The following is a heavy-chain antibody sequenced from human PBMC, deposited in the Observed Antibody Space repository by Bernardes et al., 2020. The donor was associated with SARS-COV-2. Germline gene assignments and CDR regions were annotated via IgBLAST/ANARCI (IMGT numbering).Heavy chain of an antibody. Sequence: GGSLRLSCAGSGFDFSDYWMTWVRQAPGKGLEWLANIKRDGSETYYVDSVKGRFTISRDNAKNLVFLQMNSLRAEDTAVFYCARSAGMDVWGQGNMVTVAS. CDR1: GFDFSDYW. V-gene: IGHV3-7*03. CDR2: IKRDGSET. J-gene: IGHJ6*02. CDR3: ARSAGMDV.